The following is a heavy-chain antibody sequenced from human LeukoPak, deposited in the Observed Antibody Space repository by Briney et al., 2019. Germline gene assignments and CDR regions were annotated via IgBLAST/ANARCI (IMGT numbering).Heavy chain of an antibody. D-gene: IGHD2-2*02. V-gene: IGHV4-59*01. CDR3: ARERRPPAAILQTPWWFDP. Sequence: SETLSLTCTVSGGSISSYYWSWIRQPPGKGLEWIGYIYYSGSTNYNPSLKSRVTISVDTSKNQFSLKLSSVTAADTAVYYCARERRPPAAILQTPWWFDPWGQGTLVTVSS. J-gene: IGHJ5*02. CDR1: GGSISSYY. CDR2: IYYSGST.